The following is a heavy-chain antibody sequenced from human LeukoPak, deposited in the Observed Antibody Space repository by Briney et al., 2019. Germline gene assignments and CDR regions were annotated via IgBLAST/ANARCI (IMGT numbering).Heavy chain of an antibody. CDR3: AKRHDYGDYYFDY. CDR2: ISGDGGST. V-gene: IGHV3-43*02. J-gene: IGHJ4*02. Sequence: GGSLRLSCAASGFTFDDYAMHWVRQAPGKGLEWVSLISGDGGSTYYADSVKGRFTISRDNSKNTLYLQMNSLRAEDTAVYYCAKRHDYGDYYFDYWGQGTLVTVSS. D-gene: IGHD4-17*01. CDR1: GFTFDDYA.